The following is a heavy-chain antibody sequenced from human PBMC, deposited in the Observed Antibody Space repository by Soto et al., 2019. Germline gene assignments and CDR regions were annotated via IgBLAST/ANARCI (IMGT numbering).Heavy chain of an antibody. CDR2: IKRDGSRT. D-gene: IGHD5-18*01. CDR1: GFTFSSYA. J-gene: IGHJ6*02. V-gene: IGHV3-7*01. Sequence: PGGSLRLSCAASGFTFSSYAMSWVRQAPGKGLEWVANIKRDGSRTYYVDSVKGRFTISRDNAKNSLYLQMNSLRAEDTAVYYCARDLVDTAMVYYYYYGMDVWGQGTTVTVSS. CDR3: ARDLVDTAMVYYYYYGMDV.